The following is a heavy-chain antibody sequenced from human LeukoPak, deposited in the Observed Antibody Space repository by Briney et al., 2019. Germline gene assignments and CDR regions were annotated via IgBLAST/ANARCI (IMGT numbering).Heavy chain of an antibody. V-gene: IGHV5-51*01. D-gene: IGHD2-8*01. CDR3: ARLAFCTNAVCFSNYYYSMDV. J-gene: IGHJ6*03. Sequence: GESLKISCKGSGYSFTSYWIGWVRQMPGKGLEGMGIIYPDDSDTKYSPSFQGQVTISADKSSSTAYLQWSSLKASDTAMYYCARLAFCTNAVCFSNYYYSMDVWGRGTTVTVSS. CDR1: GYSFTSYW. CDR2: IYPDDSDT.